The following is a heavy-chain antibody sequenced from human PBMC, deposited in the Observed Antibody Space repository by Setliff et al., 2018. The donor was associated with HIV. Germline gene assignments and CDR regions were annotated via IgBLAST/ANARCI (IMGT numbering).Heavy chain of an antibody. CDR3: ARLAASIAARRRFDY. Sequence: PSETLSLTCTVSGGSISSNNYYWGWIRQPPGKGLAWIGSINYSGSTYQNPSLKSRVTISVDTSKNQYSLKLSSVTAADTAVYYCARLAASIAARRRFDYWGQGTLVTVSS. D-gene: IGHD6-6*01. J-gene: IGHJ4*02. CDR1: GGSISSNNYY. CDR2: INYSGST. V-gene: IGHV4-39*01.